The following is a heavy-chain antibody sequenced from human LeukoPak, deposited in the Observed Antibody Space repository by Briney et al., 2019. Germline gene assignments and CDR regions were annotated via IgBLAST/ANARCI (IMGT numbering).Heavy chain of an antibody. CDR2: INHSGST. D-gene: IGHD3-10*01. CDR1: GGSFSGYY. V-gene: IGHV4-34*01. Sequence: PSETLSLTCAVYGGSFSGYYWSWIRQPPGKGLEWIGEINHSGSTNYNPSLKSRVTISVDTSKNQFSLKLSSVTAADTAVYYCARGPAAGTKYYYGSGTNWFDPWGRGTLVTVSS. J-gene: IGHJ5*02. CDR3: ARGPAAGTKYYYGSGTNWFDP.